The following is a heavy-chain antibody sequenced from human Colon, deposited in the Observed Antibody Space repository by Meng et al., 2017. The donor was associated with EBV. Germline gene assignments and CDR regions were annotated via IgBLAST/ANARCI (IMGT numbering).Heavy chain of an antibody. J-gene: IGHJ4*02. CDR3: ARHITPRGSEVINELLFDY. CDR1: GGTFSRSIFN. D-gene: IGHD3-22*01. V-gene: IGHV4-39*01. Sequence: QELDPELCNPSGPLPCPASVSGGTFSRSIFNWGGMLPPPGNGLWWIEGMQYSGSTYYNPYLKSRVTISVDTSKNQSSLKLTSVTAAETAVYYCARHITPRGSEVINELLFDYWGPGILVTVSS. CDR2: MQYSGST.